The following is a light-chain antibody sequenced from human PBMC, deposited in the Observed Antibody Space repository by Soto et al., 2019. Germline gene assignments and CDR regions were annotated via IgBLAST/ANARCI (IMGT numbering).Light chain of an antibody. CDR1: QSVSSSY. CDR2: GAS. Sequence: EIVLTQSPGTLSLSPGERATLSCRASQSVSSSYLAWYQQKPGQAPRLLIYGASSRATGIPDRFSGSGSGTDFTLTISRLEPEDFTVYYCQQYGSSITCGKVTRLEMK. CDR3: QQYGSSIT. V-gene: IGKV3-20*01. J-gene: IGKJ5*01.